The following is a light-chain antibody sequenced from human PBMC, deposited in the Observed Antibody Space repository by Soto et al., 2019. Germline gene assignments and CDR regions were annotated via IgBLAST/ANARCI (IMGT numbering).Light chain of an antibody. CDR3: QESYSTPSVT. CDR2: GAS. V-gene: IGKV1-12*02. CDR1: QGLGVW. J-gene: IGKJ3*01. Sequence: DIQMTQSPSSVSASVGDRVTITCRASQGLGVWLGWYQQKPGKAPQLLIFGASGLQTGVPSRFSGSGSGTDFTLTISSLQPEDFATYYCQESYSTPSVTFGPGTKVDIK.